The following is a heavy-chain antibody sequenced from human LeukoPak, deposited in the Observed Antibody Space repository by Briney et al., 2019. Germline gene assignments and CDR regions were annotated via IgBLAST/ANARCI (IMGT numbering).Heavy chain of an antibody. V-gene: IGHV3-30*18. J-gene: IGHJ4*02. D-gene: IGHD1-26*01. CDR2: ISYDGSNK. Sequence: PGGSLRLSCAASGFTFSSYGMHWVRQAPGKGLEWVAVISYDGSNKYYADSVKGRFTISRDNFKNTLYLQMNSLRAEDTAVYYCAKDRSYYFHHWGQGTLVTVSS. CDR3: AKDRSYYFHH. CDR1: GFTFSSYG.